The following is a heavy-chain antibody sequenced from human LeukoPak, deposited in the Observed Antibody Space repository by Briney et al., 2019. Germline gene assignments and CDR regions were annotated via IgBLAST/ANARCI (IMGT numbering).Heavy chain of an antibody. J-gene: IGHJ4*02. V-gene: IGHV4-38-2*01. Sequence: GSLRLSCAASGFAFSSYAMNWVRQAPGKGLEWIGSIYYSGSTYYNPSLKRRVTISVDTSKNQFSLKLSSVTAADTAVYYCARGSGPGGLWSKDAGYWGQGTLVTVSS. D-gene: IGHD5-18*01. CDR1: GFAFSSYA. CDR2: IYYSGST. CDR3: ARGSGPGGLWSKDAGY.